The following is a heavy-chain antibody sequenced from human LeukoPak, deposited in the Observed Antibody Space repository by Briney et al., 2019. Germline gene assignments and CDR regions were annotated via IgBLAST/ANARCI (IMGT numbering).Heavy chain of an antibody. V-gene: IGHV1-18*01. Sequence: ASVKVSCKVSGYTLTELSMHWVRQAPGQGLEWMGWISAYNGNTNYAQKLQGGVTMTTDTSTSTAYMELRSLRSDDTAVYYCARAGLTTVTTVLDYWGQGTLVTVSS. CDR3: ARAGLTTVTTVLDY. CDR2: ISAYNGNT. D-gene: IGHD4-17*01. CDR1: GYTLTELS. J-gene: IGHJ4*02.